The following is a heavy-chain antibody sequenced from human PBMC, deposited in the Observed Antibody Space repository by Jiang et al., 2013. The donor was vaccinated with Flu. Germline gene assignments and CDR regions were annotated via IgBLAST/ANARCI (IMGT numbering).Heavy chain of an antibody. D-gene: IGHD6-13*01. CDR2: ISSNGGST. CDR3: ARAIDVAAAGTIYFQH. J-gene: IGHJ1*01. CDR1: GFTFSSYS. Sequence: SGGGLVQPGGSLRLSCAASGFTFSSYSMQWVRQAPGKGLEYIASISSNGGSTYHANSVKGRFTISRDNSKNTLYLQMGGVRAEDMAVYYCARAIDVAAAGTIYFQHWGQGTLVTVSS. V-gene: IGHV3-64*01.